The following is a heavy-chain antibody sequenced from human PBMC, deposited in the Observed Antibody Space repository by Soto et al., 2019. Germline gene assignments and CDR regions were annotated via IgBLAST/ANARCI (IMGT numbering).Heavy chain of an antibody. CDR1: GGGNLRDYR. Sequence: ASVKVSCKASGGGNLRDYRTTWVRRAPGQGLEWMGWISPKNGNTNYAQKLQGRVTMTTDTSTSTAYMELRSLRSDDTAVYYCARRARPDFYYMDVWGKGTTVTVSS. CDR3: ARRARPDFYYMDV. J-gene: IGHJ6*03. CDR2: ISPKNGNT. V-gene: IGHV1-18*04. D-gene: IGHD6-6*01.